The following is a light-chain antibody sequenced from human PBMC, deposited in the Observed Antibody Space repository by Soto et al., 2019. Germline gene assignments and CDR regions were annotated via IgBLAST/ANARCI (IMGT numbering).Light chain of an antibody. CDR3: QSYDSSLSGPYYV. CDR1: SSNIGAGYD. Sequence: QSALTQPPSVSGAPGQRVTISCTGGSSNIGAGYDVHWYQQLPGTAPKLLIYGNSNRPSGVPDRFSGSKSGTSASLAITGLQAEDEADYYCQSYDSSLSGPYYVFGTGTRSPS. J-gene: IGLJ1*01. V-gene: IGLV1-40*01. CDR2: GNS.